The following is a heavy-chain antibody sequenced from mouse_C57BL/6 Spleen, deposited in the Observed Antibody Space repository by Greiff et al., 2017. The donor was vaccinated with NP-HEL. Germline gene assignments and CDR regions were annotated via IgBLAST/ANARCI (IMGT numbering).Heavy chain of an antibody. CDR2: IDPSDSYT. CDR3: ASGRLGRAY. D-gene: IGHD1-1*02. V-gene: IGHV1-59*01. J-gene: IGHJ3*01. CDR1: GYTFTSYW. Sequence: QVQLQQPGAELVRPGTSVKLSCKASGYTFTSYWMHWVKQRPGQGLEWIGVIDPSDSYTNYNQKFKGKATLTVDTSSSTAYMQLSSLTSEDSAVYYCASGRLGRAYWGQGTLVTVSA.